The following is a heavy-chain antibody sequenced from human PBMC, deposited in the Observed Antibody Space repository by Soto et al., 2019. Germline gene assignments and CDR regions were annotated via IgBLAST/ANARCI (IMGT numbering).Heavy chain of an antibody. CDR1: GYTFTSYA. CDR2: INAGNGNT. Sequence: ASVKVSCKASGYTFTSYAMHWVRQAPGQRLEWMGWINAGNGNTKYSQKFQGRVTITRDTSASTAYMELSSLRSEDTAVYYCARDTEFLMIVVADAFDIWGQGTMVTVSS. CDR3: ARDTEFLMIVVADAFDI. D-gene: IGHD3-22*01. J-gene: IGHJ3*02. V-gene: IGHV1-3*01.